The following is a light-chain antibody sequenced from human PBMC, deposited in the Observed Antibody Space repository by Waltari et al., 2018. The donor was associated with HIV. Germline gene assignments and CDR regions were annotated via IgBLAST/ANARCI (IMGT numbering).Light chain of an antibody. CDR1: SSDVGRHNR. CDR2: EVT. Sequence: QSALTQPPSVSGSPGQSVTISCTGSSSDVGRHNRVSWYQQPPGTAPEPLIYEVTYRPARVPDRFSGSKSGNTASLTISGLQAEDEADYYCSSYTSSSTYVFGTGTRVTVL. J-gene: IGLJ1*01. V-gene: IGLV2-18*02. CDR3: SSYTSSSTYV.